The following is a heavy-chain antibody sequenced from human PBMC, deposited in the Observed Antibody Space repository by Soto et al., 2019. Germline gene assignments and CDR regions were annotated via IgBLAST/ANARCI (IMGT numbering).Heavy chain of an antibody. Sequence: SETLSLTCAVSGGSISSGGYSWSWIRQPPGKGLEWIGYLYHSGSTYYNPSLKSRVTISVDRSKNQFSLKLSSVTAADTAVYYWAGGNYSDSVGTLAYGGQGTLVTVPS. V-gene: IGHV4-30-2*01. D-gene: IGHD3-22*01. CDR2: LYHSGST. CDR1: GGSISSGGYS. CDR3: AGGNYSDSVGTLAY. J-gene: IGHJ4*02.